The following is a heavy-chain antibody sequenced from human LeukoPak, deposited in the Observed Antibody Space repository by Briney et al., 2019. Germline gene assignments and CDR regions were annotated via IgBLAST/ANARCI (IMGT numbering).Heavy chain of an antibody. CDR2: IYYSGST. CDR1: GGSISSYY. CDR3: ARDIISHSSGYYFRGFGY. V-gene: IGHV4-59*12. D-gene: IGHD3-22*01. J-gene: IGHJ1*01. Sequence: SETLSLTCTVSGGSISSYYWSWIRQPPGKGREWIGYIYYSGSTNYNPSLKSRVPISVDTSKNQFSLKLSSVTAADTAAYYCARDIISHSSGYYFRGFGYWGQGTLVTVSS.